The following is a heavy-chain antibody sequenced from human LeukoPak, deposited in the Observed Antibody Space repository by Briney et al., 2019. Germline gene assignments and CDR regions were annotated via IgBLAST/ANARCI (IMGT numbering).Heavy chain of an antibody. CDR3: ARARLRWSDFDY. CDR1: GGSFGGYY. Sequence: PSETLSLTCAVYGGSFGGYYWSWIRQPPGKGLEWIGEINHSGSTNYNPSLKSRVTISVDTSKNQFSLKLSSVTAADTAVYYCARARLRWSDFDYWGQGTLVTVSS. CDR2: INHSGST. J-gene: IGHJ4*02. V-gene: IGHV4-34*01. D-gene: IGHD4-23*01.